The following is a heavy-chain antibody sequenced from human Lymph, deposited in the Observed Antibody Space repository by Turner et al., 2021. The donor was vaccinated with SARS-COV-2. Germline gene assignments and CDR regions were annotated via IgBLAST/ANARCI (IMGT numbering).Heavy chain of an antibody. Sequence: EVQLVESGGGLVQPGRSLRLSCAASGFTFDDYAMHWVRQAPGKVLELVSGINWSGGSIAYADSVKGRFTISRDNPKNSLYLQMNSLRAEDTAFYYCAKDLAGTYYSSFDYWGQGTLVTVSS. D-gene: IGHD1-26*01. CDR2: INWSGGSI. J-gene: IGHJ4*02. CDR3: AKDLAGTYYSSFDY. CDR1: GFTFDDYA. V-gene: IGHV3-9*01.